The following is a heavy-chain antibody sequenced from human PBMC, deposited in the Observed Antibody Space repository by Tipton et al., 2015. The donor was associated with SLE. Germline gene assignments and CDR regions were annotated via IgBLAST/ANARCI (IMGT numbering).Heavy chain of an antibody. V-gene: IGHV4-39*07. CDR1: GGSISSRSYY. CDR3: ARVLAAASTGGY. J-gene: IGHJ4*02. CDR2: IYYSGST. Sequence: TLSLTCSVSGGSISSRSYYWGWIRQPPGMGLEWIGSIYYSGSTFHNPSLKSRLTISVDTSKNQFSLKLSSVTAADTAVYYCARVLAAASTGGYWGQGTLVTVSS. D-gene: IGHD6-13*01.